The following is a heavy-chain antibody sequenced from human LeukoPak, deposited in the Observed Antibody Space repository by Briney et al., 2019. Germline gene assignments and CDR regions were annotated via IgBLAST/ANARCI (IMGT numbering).Heavy chain of an antibody. Sequence: SETLSLTCTVSGGSISSYYWSWIRQPPGKGLEWIGYIYYGGSTNYNPSLKSRVTISVDTSKNQFSLKLSSVTAADTAVYYCARGGGGIAAAGTPSDYWGQGTLVTVSS. CDR2: IYYGGST. CDR1: GGSISSYY. D-gene: IGHD6-13*01. V-gene: IGHV4-59*01. J-gene: IGHJ4*02. CDR3: ARGGGGIAAAGTPSDY.